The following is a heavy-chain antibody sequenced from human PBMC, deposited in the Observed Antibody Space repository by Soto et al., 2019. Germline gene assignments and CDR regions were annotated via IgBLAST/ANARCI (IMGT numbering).Heavy chain of an antibody. CDR2: ISGSGGST. V-gene: IGHV3-23*01. Sequence: GALRLSCAASGFTFSSYAMSWVRQAPGKGLEWVSAISGSGGSTYYADSVKGRFTISRDNSKNTLYLQMNSLRAEDTAVYYCAKDRRYYDSSGYYDYWGQGTLVTVSS. CDR3: AKDRRYYDSSGYYDY. J-gene: IGHJ4*02. D-gene: IGHD3-22*01. CDR1: GFTFSSYA.